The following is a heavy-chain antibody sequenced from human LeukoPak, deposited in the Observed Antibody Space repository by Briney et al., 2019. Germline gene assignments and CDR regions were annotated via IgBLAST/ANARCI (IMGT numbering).Heavy chain of an antibody. CDR2: IYYSGST. D-gene: IGHD6-13*01. CDR3: ARGRSSSWYRY. J-gene: IGHJ4*02. CDR1: GGSISSYY. V-gene: IGHV4-59*12. Sequence: PSETLSLTCTVSGGSISSYYWSWIRQPPGKGLEWIGYIYYSGSTNYNPSLKSRVTISVDTSKDQFSLTLSSVTAADTAVYYCARGRSSSWYRYWGQGTLVSVSS.